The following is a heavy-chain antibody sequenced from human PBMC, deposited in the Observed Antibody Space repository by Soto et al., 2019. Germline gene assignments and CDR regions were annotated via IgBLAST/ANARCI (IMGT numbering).Heavy chain of an antibody. CDR3: ARDPGYSYADY. CDR1: GYTFTSYG. D-gene: IGHD5-18*01. V-gene: IGHV1-18*01. J-gene: IGHJ4*02. Sequence: ASVKVSCKASGYTFTSYGISWVRQAPGQGLEWMGWISAYNGNTKYSQKFQGRVTITRDTSASTAYMELSSLRSEDTAVYYCARDPGYSYADYGGQGPLVTVSS. CDR2: ISAYNGNT.